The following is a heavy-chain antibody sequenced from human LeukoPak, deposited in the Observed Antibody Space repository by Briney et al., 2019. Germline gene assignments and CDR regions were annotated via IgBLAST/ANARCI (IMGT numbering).Heavy chain of an antibody. Sequence: GGSLRLSCVASGFTFSTSSMSWVRQAPGKGLEWVSSISSTSDYIYYADSVRGRFTISRDNAKNSLYLQMNSLRVEDTAMYYCASNTMGYYYGMDVWGQGTTVTVSS. CDR3: ASNTMGYYYGMDV. D-gene: IGHD3-3*01. V-gene: IGHV3-21*01. J-gene: IGHJ6*02. CDR1: GFTFSTSS. CDR2: ISSTSDYI.